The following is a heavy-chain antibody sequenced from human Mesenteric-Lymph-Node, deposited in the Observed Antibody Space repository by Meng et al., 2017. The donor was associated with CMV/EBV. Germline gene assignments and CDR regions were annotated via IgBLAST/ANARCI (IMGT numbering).Heavy chain of an antibody. CDR2: IKQDGSEK. J-gene: IGHJ3*02. D-gene: IGHD4-23*01. Sequence: GESLKISCTASGFTFSSYAMTWVRQGPGKGLEWVANIKQDGSEKYYVDSVKGRFTISRDNAKNSLYLQMNNLRAGDTAVYYCARDVDYGGNRAMGAFDIWGQGTMVTVSS. V-gene: IGHV3-7*01. CDR1: GFTFSSYA. CDR3: ARDVDYGGNRAMGAFDI.